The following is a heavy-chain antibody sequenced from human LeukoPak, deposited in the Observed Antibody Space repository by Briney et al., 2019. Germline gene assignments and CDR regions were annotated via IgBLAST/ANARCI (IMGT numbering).Heavy chain of an antibody. D-gene: IGHD6-13*01. J-gene: IGHJ4*02. CDR2: INPNSGGT. Sequence: ASVTVSCKASGYTFTGYYMHWVRQAPGQGLEWMGWINPNSGGTNYAQKFQGRVTMTRDTSISTAYMELSRLRSDDTAVYYCARDLLAAAGTVSDYWGQGTLVTVSS. V-gene: IGHV1-2*02. CDR1: GYTFTGYY. CDR3: ARDLLAAAGTVSDY.